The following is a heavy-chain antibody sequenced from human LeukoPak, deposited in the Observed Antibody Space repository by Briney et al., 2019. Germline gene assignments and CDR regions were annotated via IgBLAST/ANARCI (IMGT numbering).Heavy chain of an antibody. J-gene: IGHJ4*02. CDR3: AKDYGDDSRNYFDN. CDR2: VSASTSST. Sequence: GGSLRLSCAASGFTFNSCAMSWVRRAPGKGLEWVTGVSASTSSTYYADSVKGRFTISRDNSKNTLYLQMNSLRAEDTAVHYCAKDYGDDSRNYFDNWGQGTLVTVSS. V-gene: IGHV3-23*01. D-gene: IGHD3-22*01. CDR1: GFTFNSCA.